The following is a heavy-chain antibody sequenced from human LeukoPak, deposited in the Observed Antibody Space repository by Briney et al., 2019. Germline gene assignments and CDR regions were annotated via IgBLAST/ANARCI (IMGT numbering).Heavy chain of an antibody. CDR3: ARGGEGH. CDR1: GFTFSAYS. CDR2: ISTTSSAI. V-gene: IGHV3-48*01. J-gene: IGHJ4*02. Sequence: GGSLRLSCAASGFTFSAYSMNWVRQAPGKGLEWVSYISTTSSAIYYADSVKGRFTISRDNAKNSLYLQMNSLRAEDTAVYYCARGGEGHWGQGTLVTVSS. D-gene: IGHD3-16*01.